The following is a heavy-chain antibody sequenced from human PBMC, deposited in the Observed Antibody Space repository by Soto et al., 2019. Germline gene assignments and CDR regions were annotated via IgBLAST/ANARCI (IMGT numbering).Heavy chain of an antibody. CDR3: ARLHWNSPHCVPLDP. CDR2: IYYSGSA. J-gene: IGHJ5*02. Sequence: QLQLQESGPGLVKPSETLSLTCSVSGGSISSVSYYWGWIRQPPGKGLEWIGSIYYSGSAYYSPSLKSRVTMSVDTSTTQLSLGLRSVTAADTAVYDCARLHWNSPHCVPLDPWGQGTLVTVSS. D-gene: IGHD1-1*01. CDR1: GGSISSVSYY. V-gene: IGHV4-39*01.